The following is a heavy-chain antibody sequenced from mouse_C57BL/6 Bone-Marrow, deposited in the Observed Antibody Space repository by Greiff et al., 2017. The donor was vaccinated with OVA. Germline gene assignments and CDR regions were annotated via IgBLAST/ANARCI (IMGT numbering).Heavy chain of an antibody. CDR3: TGHGSFAL. CDR2: IDPENGDT. Sequence: EVQLMESGADLVRPGASVKLSCTASGFNIKDDYMHWVKQRPEQGLEWIGWIDPENGDTEYASKFQGKATITADTSSNTVYLKLNSTASEDTAVYYCTGHGSFALGGRGTLVTVSA. CDR1: GFNIKDDY. D-gene: IGHD2-2*01. V-gene: IGHV14-4*01. J-gene: IGHJ3*01.